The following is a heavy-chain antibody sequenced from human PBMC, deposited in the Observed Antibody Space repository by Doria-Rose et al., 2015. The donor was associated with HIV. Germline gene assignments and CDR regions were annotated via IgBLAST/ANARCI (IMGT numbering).Heavy chain of an antibody. Sequence: TLKESGPALVKPTETLTLTCTVSGVSLSSPGMGVSRIRQPPGKALEWLANIFSDDERSYITSLKSRLTISRGTSKSQVVLTMTDMDPVDTATYYCARIKSSRWYHKYYFDFWGQGTLVIVSA. D-gene: IGHD6-13*01. CDR3: ARIKSSRWYHKYYFDF. J-gene: IGHJ4*02. CDR1: GVSLSSPGMG. V-gene: IGHV2-26*01. CDR2: IFSDDER.